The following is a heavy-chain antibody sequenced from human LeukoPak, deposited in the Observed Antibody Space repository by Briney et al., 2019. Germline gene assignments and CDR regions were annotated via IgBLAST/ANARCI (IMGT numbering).Heavy chain of an antibody. CDR2: IYHSGST. D-gene: IGHD6-13*01. CDR1: GGSISSSNW. V-gene: IGHV4-4*02. Sequence: KPSETLSLTRAVSGGSISSSNWWSWVRQPPGKGLEWIGEIYHSGSTNYNPSLKSRVTISVDKSKNQFSLKLSSVTAADTAVYYCGMRGYLYSSSWSDPIDYWGQGTLVTVSS. CDR3: GMRGYLYSSSWSDPIDY. J-gene: IGHJ4*02.